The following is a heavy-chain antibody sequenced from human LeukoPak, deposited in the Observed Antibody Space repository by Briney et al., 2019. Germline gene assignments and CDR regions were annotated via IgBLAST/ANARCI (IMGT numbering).Heavy chain of an antibody. CDR1: GGSFSGYY. Sequence: SETLSLTCAVYGGSFSGYYWSWIRQPAGKGLEWIGRTHTSGSTNYNPSLKSRVTMSVDTSKNQFSLKLSSVTAADTALYYCARNSYDSSGYYPLDYWGQGTLVTVSS. CDR3: ARNSYDSSGYYPLDY. CDR2: THTSGST. V-gene: IGHV4-59*10. D-gene: IGHD3-22*01. J-gene: IGHJ4*02.